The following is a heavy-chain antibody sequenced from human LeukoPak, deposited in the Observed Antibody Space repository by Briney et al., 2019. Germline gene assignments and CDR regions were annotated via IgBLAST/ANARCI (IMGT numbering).Heavy chain of an antibody. CDR3: AREEAAAGTYYYYYMDV. CDR1: GYTFTGYY. D-gene: IGHD6-13*01. J-gene: IGHJ6*03. V-gene: IGHV1-2*02. Sequence: ASVKVSCKASGYTFTGYYMHWVRQAPGQGLEWMGWINPNSGGTNYAQKFQGRATMTRDTSISTAYMELSRLRSDDTAVYYCAREEAAAGTYYYYYMDVWGKGTTVTVSS. CDR2: INPNSGGT.